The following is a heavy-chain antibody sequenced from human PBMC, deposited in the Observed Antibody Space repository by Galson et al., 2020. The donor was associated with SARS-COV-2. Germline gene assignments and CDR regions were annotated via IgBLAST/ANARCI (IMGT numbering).Heavy chain of an antibody. CDR2: ISAYNGNT. Sequence: ASVKVSCKASGYTFTNYVFTWVRQAPGQGLEWMGWISAYNGNTKYAEKVQGRVTMTTDTSTSTAYMELRSLRSDDTAVYYCGAYYNYYYGMDVGGPGTTVTVSS. J-gene: IGHJ6*02. CDR3: GAYYNYYYGMDV. D-gene: IGHD3-10*01. V-gene: IGHV1-18*01. CDR1: GYTFTNYV.